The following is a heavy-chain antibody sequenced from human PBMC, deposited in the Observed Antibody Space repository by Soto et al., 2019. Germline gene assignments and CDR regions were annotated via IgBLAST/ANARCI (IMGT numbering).Heavy chain of an antibody. CDR3: ARLPAEGVIAGGAIDV. Sequence: PSETLSLTCTVSGDSIRSGIYYWGWIRQPPGKGLEWIGSAYYSGMTHYGPSLRGRVTISVDTSKNQFSLRLSSVSAADTATYYCARLPAEGVIAGGAIDVWGQGTTVTVSS. V-gene: IGHV4-39*01. D-gene: IGHD2-8*01. CDR1: GDSIRSGIYY. J-gene: IGHJ6*01. CDR2: AYYSGMT.